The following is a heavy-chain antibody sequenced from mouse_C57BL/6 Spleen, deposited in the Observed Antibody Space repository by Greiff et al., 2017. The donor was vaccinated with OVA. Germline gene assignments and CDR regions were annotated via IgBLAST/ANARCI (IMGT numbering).Heavy chain of an antibody. J-gene: IGHJ3*01. V-gene: IGHV1-52*01. Sequence: QVQLQQPGAELVRPGSSVKLSCKASGYTFTSYWMHWVKQRPIQGLEWIGNIDPSDSETHYNQKFKDKATLTVDKSSSTAYMQLSSLTSEDSAVYYCARSGVSYGNPPRGSWFAYWGQGTLVTVSA. CDR3: ARSGVSYGNPPRGSWFAY. CDR1: GYTFTSYW. D-gene: IGHD2-1*01. CDR2: IDPSDSET.